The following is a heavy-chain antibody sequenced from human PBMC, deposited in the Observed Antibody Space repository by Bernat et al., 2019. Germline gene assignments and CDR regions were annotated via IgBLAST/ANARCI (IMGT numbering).Heavy chain of an antibody. V-gene: IGHV3-30*18. J-gene: IGHJ4*02. Sequence: QVQLVESGGGVVQPGRSLRLSCAASGFTFSSYGRHWVRQAPGKGLEWVAVISYDGSNKYYADSVKGRFTISRDNSKNTLYLQMNSLRAEDTAVYYCAKDRAYSSGWYKDYWGQGTLVTVSS. CDR2: ISYDGSNK. CDR3: AKDRAYSSGWYKDY. D-gene: IGHD6-19*01. CDR1: GFTFSSYG.